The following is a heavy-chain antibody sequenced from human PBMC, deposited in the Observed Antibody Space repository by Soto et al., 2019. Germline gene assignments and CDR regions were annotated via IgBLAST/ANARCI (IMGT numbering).Heavy chain of an antibody. Sequence: QVQLVQSEAEVKKPGASVKVSCRASGYIFVNYGISWVRQAPGQGLEWMGWISAYNGNTKYTQEFQRRVTMTSDTSTSTAYMELGSLRSDDTAVYYCARDTDVFTGSDLDYWAQGTLVTVSS. V-gene: IGHV1-18*01. CDR2: ISAYNGNT. J-gene: IGHJ4*02. CDR1: GYIFVNYG. D-gene: IGHD3-9*01. CDR3: ARDTDVFTGSDLDY.